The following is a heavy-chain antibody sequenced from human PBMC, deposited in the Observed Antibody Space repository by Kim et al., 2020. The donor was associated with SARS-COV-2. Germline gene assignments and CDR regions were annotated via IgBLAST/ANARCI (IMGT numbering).Heavy chain of an antibody. D-gene: IGHD3-22*01. V-gene: IGHV1-3*01. CDR3: ARGHLWDSSGYYAFDI. CDR2: INAGNGNT. J-gene: IGHJ3*02. CDR1: GYTFTSYA. Sequence: ASVKVSCKASGYTFTSYAMHWVRQAPGQRLEWMGWINAGNGNTKYSQKFQGRVTITRDTSASTAYMELSSLRSEDTAVYYCARGHLWDSSGYYAFDIWGQGTMVTVSS.